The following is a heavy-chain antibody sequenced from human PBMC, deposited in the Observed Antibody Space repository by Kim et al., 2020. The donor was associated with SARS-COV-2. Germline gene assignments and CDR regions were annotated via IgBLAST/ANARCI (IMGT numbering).Heavy chain of an antibody. CDR1: GFTFSSFA. Sequence: GGSLRLSCAASGFTFSSFAMNWVRQAPGKGLEWVSGISGSVDSTYYADSVKGRFTVSRDNSKNTVYLQMNSLRAEDTAVYYCSKVVEPWGFRITMVRGVLSHSDHWGQGTLVTVSS. CDR2: ISGSVDST. V-gene: IGHV3-23*01. D-gene: IGHD3-10*01. CDR3: SKVVEPWGFRITMVRGVLSHSDH. J-gene: IGHJ4*02.